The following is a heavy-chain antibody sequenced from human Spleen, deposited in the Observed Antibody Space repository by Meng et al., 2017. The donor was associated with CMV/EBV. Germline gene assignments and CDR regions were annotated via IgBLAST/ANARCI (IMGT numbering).Heavy chain of an antibody. D-gene: IGHD2/OR15-2a*01. CDR3: ARGGNKWELLSLGFDP. CDR1: GFTFSDYT. V-gene: IGHV3-48*04. CDR2: ISADSTTI. Sequence: GESLKISCAASGFTFSDYTMNWFRQVPGKGLEWLTYISADSTTIYYADSVKGRFTISRDNADNSLYLQMNSLRAEDTALYYCARGGNKWELLSLGFDPWGQGTLVTVSS. J-gene: IGHJ5*02.